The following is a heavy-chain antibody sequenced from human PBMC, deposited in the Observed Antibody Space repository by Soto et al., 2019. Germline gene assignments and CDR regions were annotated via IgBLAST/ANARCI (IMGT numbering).Heavy chain of an antibody. D-gene: IGHD1-1*01. J-gene: IGHJ4*02. CDR2: ISAHNGKT. V-gene: IGHV1-18*01. Sequence: QVHLVQSGAEVKKPGASVKVSCKASGYTFTSYGITWVRQAPGQGLEWMGWISAHNGKTDYSQKIQDRVIVTRDTSTSTAYMELRSLRSDDTAVYYCARGRYGDYWGQGALVTVSS. CDR3: ARGRYGDY. CDR1: GYTFTSYG.